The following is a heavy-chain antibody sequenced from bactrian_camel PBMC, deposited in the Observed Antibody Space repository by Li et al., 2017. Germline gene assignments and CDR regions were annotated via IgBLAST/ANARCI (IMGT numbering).Heavy chain of an antibody. CDR2: IDRYGDT. Sequence: VQLVESGGGSVQGGGSLRLTCAASGFTYCSHDMMWYRQGPGEDREFVARIDRYGDTTYADSVKGRFTISRDVAKSTVYLQMNSLKPEDTAKYYCAKAQFGGTWIDGEWTYAFGMDYWGEGTQVTVS. D-gene: IGHD7*01. J-gene: IGHJ7*01. V-gene: IGHV3S10*01. CDR1: GFTYCSHD.